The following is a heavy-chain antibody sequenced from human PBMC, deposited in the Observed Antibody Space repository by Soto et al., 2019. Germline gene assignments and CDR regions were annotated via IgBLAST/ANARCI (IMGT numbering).Heavy chain of an antibody. Sequence: EVQLVESGGGWIQPGGSLRLSCAASGFTVSSNYMSWVRQAPGKGLEWVSDTYSGGSTYYADSVKGRFTISRDNSKNTLYLQMNSLRAEDTAVYYCARNYDSTAGGAFDIWGQGTMVTVSS. CDR1: GFTVSSNY. CDR3: ARNYDSTAGGAFDI. D-gene: IGHD3-22*01. J-gene: IGHJ3*02. CDR2: TYSGGST. V-gene: IGHV3-53*01.